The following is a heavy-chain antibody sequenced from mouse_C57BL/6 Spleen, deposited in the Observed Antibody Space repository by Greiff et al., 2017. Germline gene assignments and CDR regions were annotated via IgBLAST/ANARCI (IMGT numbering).Heavy chain of an antibody. CDR1: GYAFSSYW. CDR3: ARRGDYDGSWFAY. D-gene: IGHD2-4*01. J-gene: IGHJ3*01. CDR2: IYPGDGDT. V-gene: IGHV1-80*01. Sequence: VQLQQSGAELVMPGASVKISCKASGYAFSSYWMNWVKQRPGKGLEWIGQIYPGDGDTNYNGKFKGKATLTADKSSSTAYMQLSSLTSEDSAVYFWARRGDYDGSWFAYWGQGTLVTVSA.